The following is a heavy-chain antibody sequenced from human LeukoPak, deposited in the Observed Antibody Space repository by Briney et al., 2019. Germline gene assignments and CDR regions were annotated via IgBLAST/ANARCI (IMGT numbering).Heavy chain of an antibody. V-gene: IGHV5-51*01. Sequence: GESLKISCKVSGYIFSTYWIGWVRQMPGKGLEWMGIIYPGDSDTRYNPSFQGQVTISADKSINTAYLQWSSLKASATGIYYCARQKYSSGHDGFDVWGQGTMVTVSS. CDR1: GYIFSTYW. J-gene: IGHJ3*01. CDR3: ARQKYSSGHDGFDV. CDR2: IYPGDSDT. D-gene: IGHD6-19*01.